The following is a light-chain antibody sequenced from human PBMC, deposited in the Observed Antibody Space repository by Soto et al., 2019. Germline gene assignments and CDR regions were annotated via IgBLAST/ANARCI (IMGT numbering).Light chain of an antibody. V-gene: IGKV1-5*03. CDR1: QSISSW. CDR3: QQYNSYSQT. J-gene: IGKJ1*01. CDR2: KAS. Sequence: DIQMTQSPSTLSASVEDRVTITCRASQSISSWLAWYQQKPGKAPKLLIYKASSLGSGVPSRFSGSGSGTEFTLTISSPQPDDFATYYCQQYNSYSQTFGQGTKV.